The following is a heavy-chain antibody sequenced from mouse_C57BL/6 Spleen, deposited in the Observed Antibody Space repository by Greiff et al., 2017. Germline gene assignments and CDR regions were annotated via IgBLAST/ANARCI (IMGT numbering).Heavy chain of an antibody. J-gene: IGHJ4*01. CDR2: ISSGSSTI. V-gene: IGHV5-17*01. CDR3: ARSFSYYYAMDY. Sequence: EVHLVESGGGLVKPGGSLKLSCAASGFTFSDYGMHWVRQAPEKGLEWVAYISSGSSTIYYADTVKGRFTISRDNAKHTLFLQMTSLRSEDTAMYYCARSFSYYYAMDYWGQGTSVTVSS. CDR1: GFTFSDYG.